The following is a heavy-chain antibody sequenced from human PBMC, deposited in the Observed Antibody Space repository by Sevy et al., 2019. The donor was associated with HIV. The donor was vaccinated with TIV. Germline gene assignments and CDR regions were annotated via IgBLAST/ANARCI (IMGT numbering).Heavy chain of an antibody. V-gene: IGHV3-72*01. D-gene: IGHD6-13*01. CDR3: ATNAGIAAAGRVFDY. CDR2: TRNKADVYTT. J-gene: IGHJ4*02. CDR1: GFTFSDHY. Sequence: GGSLRLSCVASGFTFSDHYMEWVRQAPGKGLEWVGRTRNKADVYTTEYAASVKGRFTISGDESKNSLYVQMNSLKAEATDGYYCATNAGIAAAGRVFDYWGQGTLVTVSS.